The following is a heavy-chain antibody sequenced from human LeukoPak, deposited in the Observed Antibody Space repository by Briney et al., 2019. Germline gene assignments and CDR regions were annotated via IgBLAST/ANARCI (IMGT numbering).Heavy chain of an antibody. Sequence: TLSLTCTVSGGSISSSSYYWGWIRQPPGKALEWLALIYWDDDKRYSPSLKSRLTITKDISKNQVVLTMTNMDPVDTATYYCAHREDGFGVVGWDHFDYWGQGTLVTVSS. CDR1: GGSISSSSYY. J-gene: IGHJ4*02. D-gene: IGHD3-3*01. CDR2: IYWDDDK. CDR3: AHREDGFGVVGWDHFDY. V-gene: IGHV2-5*02.